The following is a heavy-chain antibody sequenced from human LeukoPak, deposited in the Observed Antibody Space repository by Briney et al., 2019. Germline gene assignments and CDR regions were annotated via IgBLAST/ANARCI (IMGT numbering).Heavy chain of an antibody. J-gene: IGHJ4*02. CDR1: GGSISSYY. CDR2: IYYSGST. Sequence: SETLSLTCTVSGGSISSYYWSWIRQPPGKGLEWIGYIYYSGSTNYNPSLKSRVTISVDTSKNQFSLKLSSVTAADTAVYYCARERREAAADYWGQGTLVTVSS. CDR3: ARERREAAADY. D-gene: IGHD6-13*01. V-gene: IGHV4-59*01.